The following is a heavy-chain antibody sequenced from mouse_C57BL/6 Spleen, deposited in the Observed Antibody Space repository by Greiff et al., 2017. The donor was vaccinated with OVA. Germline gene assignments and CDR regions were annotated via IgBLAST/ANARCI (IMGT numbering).Heavy chain of an antibody. V-gene: IGHV1-53*01. CDR3: AQYYGSSFYWYFDV. J-gene: IGHJ1*03. D-gene: IGHD1-1*01. CDR1: GYTFTSYW. CDR2: INPSNGGT. Sequence: QVQLQQPGTELVKPGASVKLSCKASGYTFTSYWMHWVKQRPVQGLEWIGNINPSNGGTNYNEKFKSKATLTVDKSSSTAYMPLSSLTSEDSAVYYCAQYYGSSFYWYFDVWGTGTTVTVSS.